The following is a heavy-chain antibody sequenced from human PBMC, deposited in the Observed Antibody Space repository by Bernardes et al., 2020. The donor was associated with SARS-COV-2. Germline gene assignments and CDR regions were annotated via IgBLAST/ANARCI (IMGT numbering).Heavy chain of an antibody. D-gene: IGHD3-22*01. CDR2: IYYSGST. CDR3: ARRRYYDSSGLLFDY. V-gene: IGHV4-59*08. J-gene: IGHJ4*02. Sequence: ETLSLTCTVSGGSISSYYWSWIRQPPGKGLEWIGYIYYSGSTNYNPSLKSRVTISVDTSKNQFSLKLSSVTAADTAVYYCARRRYYDSSGLLFDYWGQGTLVTVSS. CDR1: GGSISSYY.